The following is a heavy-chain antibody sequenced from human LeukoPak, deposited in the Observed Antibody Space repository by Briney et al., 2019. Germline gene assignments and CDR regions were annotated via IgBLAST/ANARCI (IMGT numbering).Heavy chain of an antibody. Sequence: SETLSLTCTVSGGSISSSSYYWGWIRQPPGKGLEWIGSIYYSGSTYYNPSLKSRVTIPVDTSKNQFSLKLSSVTAADTAVYYCTRGREGALGSIDFWSGEEDAFDIWGQGTMVTVSS. J-gene: IGHJ3*02. V-gene: IGHV4-39*01. CDR3: TRGREGALGSIDFWSGEEDAFDI. CDR1: GGSISSSSYY. CDR2: IYYSGST. D-gene: IGHD3-3*01.